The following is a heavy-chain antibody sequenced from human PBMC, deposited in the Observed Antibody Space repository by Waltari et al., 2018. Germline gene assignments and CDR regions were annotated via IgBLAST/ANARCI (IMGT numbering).Heavy chain of an antibody. CDR3: ARGVTTVEY. CDR1: GFTFTNHW. J-gene: IGHJ4*02. V-gene: IGHV3-7*04. D-gene: IGHD2-21*02. Sequence: EVQLVESGGGLVQPGGSLRLSCSGSGFTFTNHWMSWVRQAPGKGPEWVASIKQDGSEKYYVDSMKGRFTISRDNAKNSLSLQMDSLRAEDTAVYFGARGVTTVEYWGQGTLVTVSS. CDR2: IKQDGSEK.